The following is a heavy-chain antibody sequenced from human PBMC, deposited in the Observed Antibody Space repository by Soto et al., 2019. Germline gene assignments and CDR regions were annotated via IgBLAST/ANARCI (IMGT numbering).Heavy chain of an antibody. CDR1: GGSISSYY. CDR2: IYYSGST. J-gene: IGHJ5*02. D-gene: IGHD2-15*01. CDR3: ARLGYCSGGSCTGVKLPVNRRWFDP. Sequence: SETLSLTCTVSGGSISSYYWSWIRQPPGKGLEWIGYIYYSGSTNYNPSLKSRVTISVDTSKNQFSLKLSSVTAADTAVYYCARLGYCSGGSCTGVKLPVNRRWFDPWGQGTLVTVSS. V-gene: IGHV4-59*01.